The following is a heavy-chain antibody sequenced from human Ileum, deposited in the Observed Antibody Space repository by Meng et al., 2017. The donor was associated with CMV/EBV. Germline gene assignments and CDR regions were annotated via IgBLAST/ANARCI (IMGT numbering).Heavy chain of an antibody. Sequence: QGHLQEPGPGLVKPSGTLSLTCAVSGGSISTYYWTWVRQPAGKGLEWIGRINAGGSTNDNPSLKSRVTMSVDTSKNQFSLKVTSVTAADTAVYYCAREENTVNQFEYWGQGTLVTVSS. CDR2: INAGGST. D-gene: IGHD4-17*01. J-gene: IGHJ4*02. V-gene: IGHV4-4*07. CDR3: AREENTVNQFEY. CDR1: GGSISTYY.